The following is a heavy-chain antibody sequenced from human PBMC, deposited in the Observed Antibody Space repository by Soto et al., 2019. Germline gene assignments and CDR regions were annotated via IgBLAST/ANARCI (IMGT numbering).Heavy chain of an antibody. D-gene: IGHD5-18*01. V-gene: IGHV3-23*01. CDR2: IRGSGGST. CDR3: AKAPWIQLWFFDY. Sequence: PGGSLRLSCAASGFSISNYAMTWVRQAPGKGLEWVSGIRGSGGSTYYADSVKGRFIISRDNSKNTLYLQMNSLRAEDTAVYYCAKAPWIQLWFFDYWGQGTLVTVSS. J-gene: IGHJ4*02. CDR1: GFSISNYA.